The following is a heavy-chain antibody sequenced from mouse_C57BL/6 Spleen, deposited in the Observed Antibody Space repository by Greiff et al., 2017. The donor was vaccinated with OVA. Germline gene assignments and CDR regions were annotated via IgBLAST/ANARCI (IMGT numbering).Heavy chain of an antibody. CDR3: ARHYSNYVDYAMDY. CDR2: IYPRSGNT. D-gene: IGHD2-5*01. V-gene: IGHV1-81*01. J-gene: IGHJ4*01. CDR1: GYTFTSYG. Sequence: QVQLQQSGAELARPGASVKLSCKASGYTFTSYGISWVKQRTGQGLEWIGEIYPRSGNTYYNEKFKGKATLTADKSSSTAYMELRSLTSEDSAVYFCARHYSNYVDYAMDYWGQGTSVTVSS.